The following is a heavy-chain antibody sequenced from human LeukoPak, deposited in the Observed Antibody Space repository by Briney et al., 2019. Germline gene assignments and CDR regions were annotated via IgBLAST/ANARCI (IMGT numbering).Heavy chain of an antibody. V-gene: IGHV3-53*01. D-gene: IGHD3-10*01. J-gene: IGHJ3*02. CDR2: MYSSDST. CDR3: ASGEFLLDAFDI. CDR1: GFTVNSNY. Sequence: GGSLRLSCAASGFTVNSNYMTWVRQAPGKGLEWVSVMYSSDSTYYADSVKGRFTISRDNSKNTLYLQMNSLRAEDTAVYYCASGEFLLDAFDIWGQGTMVTVSS.